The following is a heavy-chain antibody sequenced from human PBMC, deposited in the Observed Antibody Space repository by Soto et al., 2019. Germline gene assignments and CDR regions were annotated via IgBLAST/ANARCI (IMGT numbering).Heavy chain of an antibody. CDR1: GGSISSGGYY. Sequence: SETLSLTCTVSGGSISSGGYYWSWIRQHPGKGLEWIGYIYYSGSTYYNPSLKSRVTISVDTSKNQFSLKLSSVTAADTAVYYCARVTNYDILTGYSHPPYGMDVWGQGTTVTVSS. CDR3: ARVTNYDILTGYSHPPYGMDV. CDR2: IYYSGST. J-gene: IGHJ6*02. V-gene: IGHV4-31*03. D-gene: IGHD3-9*01.